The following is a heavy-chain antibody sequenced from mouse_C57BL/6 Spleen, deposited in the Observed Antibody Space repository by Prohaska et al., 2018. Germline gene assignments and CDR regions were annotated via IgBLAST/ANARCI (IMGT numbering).Heavy chain of an antibody. Sequence: QVQLQQSGAELVKPGASVKISCKASGYAFSSYWMNWVKQRPGKGLEWIGQIYPGDGDTNYNGKFKGKATLTADKSSSTAYMQLSSLTSEDSAVYFCARAAYYSNYDYFDYWGQGTTLTVSS. J-gene: IGHJ2*01. D-gene: IGHD2-5*01. V-gene: IGHV1-80*01. CDR2: IYPGDGDT. CDR3: ARAAYYSNYDYFDY. CDR1: GYAFSSYW.